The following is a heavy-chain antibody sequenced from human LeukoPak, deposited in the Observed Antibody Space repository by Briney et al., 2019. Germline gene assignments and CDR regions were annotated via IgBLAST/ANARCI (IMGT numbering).Heavy chain of an antibody. V-gene: IGHV1-2*06. CDR1: GYTFTGYY. CDR3: ARERSGTYYYDSSRYGWFDP. D-gene: IGHD3-22*01. Sequence: VASVKVSCKASGYTFTGYYMHWVRQAPGQGLEWMGRINPNSGGTNYAQKFQGRVTMTRDTSISTAYMELSRLRSDDTAVYYCARERSGTYYYDSSRYGWFDPWGQGTLVTVSS. CDR2: INPNSGGT. J-gene: IGHJ5*02.